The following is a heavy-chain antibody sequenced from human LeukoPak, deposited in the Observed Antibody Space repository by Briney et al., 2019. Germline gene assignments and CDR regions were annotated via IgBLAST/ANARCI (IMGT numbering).Heavy chain of an antibody. CDR3: ATNILVRDIINWFDP. Sequence: ASVKVSCKASGGTFSSYAISWVRQAPGQGLEWMGGIIPIFGTANYAQKFQGRVTITADKSTSTAYMELSSLRYDDTAVYYCATNILVRDIINWFDPRGQGTLVTVSS. V-gene: IGHV1-69*06. CDR1: GGTFSSYA. D-gene: IGHD3-10*01. CDR2: IIPIFGTA. J-gene: IGHJ5*02.